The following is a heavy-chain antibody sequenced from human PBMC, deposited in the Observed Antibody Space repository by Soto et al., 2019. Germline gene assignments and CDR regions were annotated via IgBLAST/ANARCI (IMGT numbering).Heavy chain of an antibody. CDR2: ISYDGSNK. CDR1: GFTFSSYA. Sequence: QVQLVESGGGVVQPGRSLRLSCAASGFTFSSYAMHWVRQAPGKGLEWVAVISYDGSNKYYADSVKGRFTISRDNSKNTLYLQMNSLRAEDTAVYYCAASSGSGSYYRPLDYWGQGTLVTVSS. D-gene: IGHD3-10*01. CDR3: AASSGSGSYYRPLDY. J-gene: IGHJ4*02. V-gene: IGHV3-30-3*01.